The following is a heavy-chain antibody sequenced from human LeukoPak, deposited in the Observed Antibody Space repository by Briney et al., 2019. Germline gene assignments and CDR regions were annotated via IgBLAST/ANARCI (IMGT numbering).Heavy chain of an antibody. J-gene: IGHJ4*02. V-gene: IGHV1-69*13. D-gene: IGHD3-22*01. CDR1: GGTFISYA. Sequence: SSVKVSCKASGGTFISYAISSVRQSPGQGLEWMGGIIPIFGTANYAQKFQGRVTITADESTSTAYMELSSLRSEDTAVYYCARVTDYYDSSGYFDYWGQGTLVTVSS. CDR2: IIPIFGTA. CDR3: ARVTDYYDSSGYFDY.